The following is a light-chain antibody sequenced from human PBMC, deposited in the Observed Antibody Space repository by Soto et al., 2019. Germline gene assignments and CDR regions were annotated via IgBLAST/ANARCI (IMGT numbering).Light chain of an antibody. CDR2: GAS. V-gene: IGKV3-15*01. Sequence: EIVMTQSPATLSVSPGERATLSCRASQSVSSNLAWYQQKPGQAPRLLIYGASTRATGIPARFSGSGSGTEFPLTIISLQSEDFAVYYCQQYNKWPPYTFGQGTKLEIK. CDR1: QSVSSN. J-gene: IGKJ2*01. CDR3: QQYNKWPPYT.